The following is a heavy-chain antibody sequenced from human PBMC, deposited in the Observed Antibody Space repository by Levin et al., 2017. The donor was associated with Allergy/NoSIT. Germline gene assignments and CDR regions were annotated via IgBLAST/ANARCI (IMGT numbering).Heavy chain of an antibody. J-gene: IGHJ5*02. V-gene: IGHV3-23*01. CDR2: ISGSGGST. D-gene: IGHD6-13*01. Sequence: GGSLRLSCAASGFTFSSYAMSWVRQAPGKGLEWVSAISGSGGSTYYADSVKGRFTISRDNSKNTLYLQMNSLRAEDTAVYYCAKGSSSWYTLDNWFDPWGQGTLVTVSS. CDR1: GFTFSSYA. CDR3: AKGSSSWYTLDNWFDP.